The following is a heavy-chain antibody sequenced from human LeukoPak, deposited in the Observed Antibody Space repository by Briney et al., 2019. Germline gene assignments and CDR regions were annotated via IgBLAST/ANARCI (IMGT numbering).Heavy chain of an antibody. CDR3: ARGGTEIYYYHYGMDV. CDR1: GFTFSSYA. D-gene: IGHD5-12*01. J-gene: IGHJ6*02. V-gene: IGHV3-30*04. CDR2: ISYDGSNK. Sequence: GGSLRLSCAASGFTFSSYAMHWVRQAPGKGLEWVAVISYDGSNKYYAGSVKGRFTISRDNSKNTLYLQMNSLRVEGTAVYFCARGGTEIYYYHYGMDVWGQGTTVTVSS.